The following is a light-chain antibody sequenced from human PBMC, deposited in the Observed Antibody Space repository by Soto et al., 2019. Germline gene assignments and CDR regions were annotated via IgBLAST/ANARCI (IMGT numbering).Light chain of an antibody. CDR3: QQRHNWLT. CDR1: QTVSTH. CDR2: GAS. Sequence: IVLTQSPATLSLSPGERATLSCRARQTVSTHLSWYQHKPGQAPSLLIYGASNRATGIPARFSGSGSGTDFTLTISSLEPEDSAVYYCQQRHNWLTFGGGTKVDIK. J-gene: IGKJ4*01. V-gene: IGKV3-11*01.